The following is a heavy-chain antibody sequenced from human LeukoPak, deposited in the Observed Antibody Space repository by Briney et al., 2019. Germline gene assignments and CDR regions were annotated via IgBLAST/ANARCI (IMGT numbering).Heavy chain of an antibody. CDR3: AKASYDILTAVIDY. CDR1: GFTFDDYA. J-gene: IGHJ4*02. V-gene: IGHV3-9*01. D-gene: IGHD3-9*01. Sequence: GRSLRLSCAASGFTFDDYAMHWVRQAPGKGLEWVSGISWSSGSIGYADSVKGRFTISRDNAKNSLYLQMNSLRAEDTALYYCAKASYDILTAVIDYWGQGTLVTVSS. CDR2: ISWSSGSI.